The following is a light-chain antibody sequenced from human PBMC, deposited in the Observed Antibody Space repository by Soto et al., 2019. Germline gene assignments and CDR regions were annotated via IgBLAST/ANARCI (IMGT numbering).Light chain of an antibody. J-gene: IGKJ2*01. CDR2: MAY. CDR3: MEALQILYT. V-gene: IGKV2-28*01. Sequence: EIVMTQSPLSLSVTPGEPAAISCRSSQSLLHSNGYNYLDWYLQKPGQSPQLLIYMAYNRASGVPDRLSGSGSGTDFTLKISRVEAEDVGVYYCMEALQILYTFGQGTNLEIK. CDR1: QSLLHSNGYNY.